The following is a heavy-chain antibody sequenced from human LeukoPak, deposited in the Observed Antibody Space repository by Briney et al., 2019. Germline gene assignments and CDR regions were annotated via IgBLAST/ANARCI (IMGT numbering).Heavy chain of an antibody. CDR1: GGTFSSYA. CDR3: AREGGSGSYYYYYYMDV. V-gene: IGHV1-69*01. D-gene: IGHD3-10*01. Sequence: SVKVSCKASGGTFSSYAISWVRQAPGQGLEWMGGIIPIFGTANYAQKFQGRVTITADESTSTAYMGLSSLRSEDTAVYNCAREGGSGSYYYYYYMDVWGKGTTVTVSS. J-gene: IGHJ6*03. CDR2: IIPIFGTA.